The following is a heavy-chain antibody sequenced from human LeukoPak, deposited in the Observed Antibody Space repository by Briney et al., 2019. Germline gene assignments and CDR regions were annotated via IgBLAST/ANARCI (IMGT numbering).Heavy chain of an antibody. CDR1: VYTFTSYD. D-gene: IGHD5-18*01. CDR2: MNPNSGNT. V-gene: IGHV1-8*03. CDR3: ARADRGIAMVTYYYYMDV. Sequence: ASVKVSCKASVYTFTSYDINWVRQATGQGLEWMGWMNPNSGNTGYAQKFQGRVTITRNTSISTAYMELSSLRSEDTAVYYCARADRGIAMVTYYYYMDVWGKGTTVTVSS. J-gene: IGHJ6*03.